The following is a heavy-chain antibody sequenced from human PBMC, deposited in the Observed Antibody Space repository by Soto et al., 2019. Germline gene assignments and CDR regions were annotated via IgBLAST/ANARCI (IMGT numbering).Heavy chain of an antibody. CDR2: INAGNGNT. J-gene: IGHJ6*02. CDR3: ARGMDFWSGYFPSYYYYGMDV. D-gene: IGHD3-3*01. V-gene: IGHV1-3*01. CDR1: GYTFTSYA. Sequence: GASVKVSCKASGYTFTSYAMHWVRQAPGQRLEWMGWINAGNGNTKYSQKFQGRVTITRDTSASTAYMELSSLRSEDTAVYYCARGMDFWSGYFPSYYYYGMDVWGQGTTVTVSS.